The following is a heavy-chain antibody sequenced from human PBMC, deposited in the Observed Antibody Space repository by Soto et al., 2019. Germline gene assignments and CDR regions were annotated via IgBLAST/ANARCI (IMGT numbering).Heavy chain of an antibody. CDR1: GFTFSSYG. Sequence: QPAGSLRLSCAASGFTFSSYGMHWVRQAPGKGLEWVAVISYDGSNKYYADSVKGRFTISRDNSKNTLYLQMNSLRAEDTAVYYCAKDQWEPGYYYYGMDVWGQGTTVTVSS. J-gene: IGHJ6*02. D-gene: IGHD1-26*01. CDR2: ISYDGSNK. CDR3: AKDQWEPGYYYYGMDV. V-gene: IGHV3-30*18.